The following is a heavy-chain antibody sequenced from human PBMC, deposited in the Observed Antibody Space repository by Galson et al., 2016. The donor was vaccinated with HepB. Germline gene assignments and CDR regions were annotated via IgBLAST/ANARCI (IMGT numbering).Heavy chain of an antibody. J-gene: IGHJ5*02. Sequence: SLRLSCAASGFTVSNNYMRWVRQAPGKGLERVSLIYNGGSTYYADPVKGRFTISRDSSKNTLYLQMNSLRAEDTAVYYCARNRHCSGGSCYGAWGQGTLVTVSS. D-gene: IGHD2-15*01. V-gene: IGHV3-66*01. CDR3: ARNRHCSGGSCYGA. CDR1: GFTVSNNY. CDR2: IYNGGST.